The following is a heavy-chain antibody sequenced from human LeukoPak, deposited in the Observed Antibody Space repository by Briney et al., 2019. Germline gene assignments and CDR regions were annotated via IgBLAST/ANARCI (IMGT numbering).Heavy chain of an antibody. CDR2: VYHSGST. D-gene: IGHD2-15*01. J-gene: IGHJ4*02. CDR3: AALLTYCSGGSCPFDN. Sequence: SETLSLTCTVSDYSISSANYWGWIRQSLGKGLEWIGSVYHSGSTHYNPSLKSRVTISVDTSKNQFSLKVSSVTAADTAVYYCAALLTYCSGGSCPFDNWGQGTLVTVSS. CDR1: DYSISSANY. V-gene: IGHV4-38-2*02.